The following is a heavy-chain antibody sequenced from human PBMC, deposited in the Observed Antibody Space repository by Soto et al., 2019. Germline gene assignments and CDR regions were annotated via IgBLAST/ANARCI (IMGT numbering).Heavy chain of an antibody. V-gene: IGHV3-7*01. CDR2: IKQDGTEK. CDR1: GLTFSRYW. D-gene: IGHD1-26*01. J-gene: IGHJ3*02. Sequence: EVQLVESGGGPVQPGGSLRLSCAASGLTFSRYWMSWVRQAPGKGLEWVANIKQDGTEKNYLESVKGRFTISRDNAKNSLYLQMNSLRAEDTAVYYCARDSPIVGGTGASDIRGQGTVVTVSS. CDR3: ARDSPIVGGTGASDI.